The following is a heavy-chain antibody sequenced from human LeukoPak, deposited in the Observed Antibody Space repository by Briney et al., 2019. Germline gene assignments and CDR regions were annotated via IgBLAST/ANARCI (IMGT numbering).Heavy chain of an antibody. CDR3: ARDLELYYYGSETY. V-gene: IGHV3-53*01. D-gene: IGHD3-10*01. J-gene: IGHJ4*02. CDR1: GFTVDSNY. Sequence: GGSLRLSCAASGFTVDSNYLSWVRQAPGKGLEWVSTIYTGGNTYYAASVKGRFTISRDFSKNTVFLHMNSLRAEDTAVYYCARDLELYYYGSETYWGQGTLVTVSS. CDR2: IYTGGNT.